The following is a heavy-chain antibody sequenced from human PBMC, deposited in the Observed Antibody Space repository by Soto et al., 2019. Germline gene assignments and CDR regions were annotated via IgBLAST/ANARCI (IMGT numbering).Heavy chain of an antibody. D-gene: IGHD3-3*01. J-gene: IGHJ6*02. V-gene: IGHV3-48*02. CDR1: GCSVRTSA. CDR2: IRATSGAR. CDR3: ARDGIFGVVFPTDV. Sequence: SGAQSGCSVRTSAMHCVRHVPEIGFEWVSYIRATSGARYYADSVQGRFTISRDNAKNSMSLQMNRMRDEDTAVYYCARDGIFGVVFPTDVWGQGT.